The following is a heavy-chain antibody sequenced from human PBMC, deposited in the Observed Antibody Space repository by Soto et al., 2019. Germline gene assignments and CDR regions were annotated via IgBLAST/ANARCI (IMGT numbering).Heavy chain of an antibody. D-gene: IGHD3-22*01. Sequence: GVSLRLSCAASGFTFSTFGMNWVRQAPGKGLEWVSLISDSGGTTMYADSVKGRFTTSRDNSKDTLYLQMNSLTAEDTAVYYCAKAARITTLYNFDFWGQGTLVTVSS. CDR1: GFTFSTFG. CDR3: AKAARITTLYNFDF. V-gene: IGHV3-23*01. J-gene: IGHJ4*02. CDR2: ISDSGGTT.